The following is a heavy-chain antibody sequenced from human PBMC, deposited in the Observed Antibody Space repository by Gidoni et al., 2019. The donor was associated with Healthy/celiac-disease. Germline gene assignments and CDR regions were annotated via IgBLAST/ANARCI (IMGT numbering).Heavy chain of an antibody. CDR3: AKDGSGSDEMGNWFDP. J-gene: IGHJ5*02. CDR1: GFTLDDYA. V-gene: IGHV3-9*01. Sequence: EVQLLESGGGLVQPGRSLRLSCAASGFTLDDYAMHWVRQAPGKGLEWVSGISWNSGSIGYADSVKGRFTISRDNAKNSLYLQMNSLRAEDTALYYCAKDGSGSDEMGNWFDPWGQGTLVTVSS. D-gene: IGHD1-26*01. CDR2: ISWNSGSI.